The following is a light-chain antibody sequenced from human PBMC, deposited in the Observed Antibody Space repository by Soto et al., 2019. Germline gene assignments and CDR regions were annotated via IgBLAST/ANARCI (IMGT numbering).Light chain of an antibody. CDR3: CSYAGSYSWV. J-gene: IGLJ3*02. CDR2: DVS. Sequence: QSALTQPRSVSGSPGQSVTISCTGNSSDVGAYNYVSWYQHHPGKAPKVMIYDVSERPSGVRDRFSGSKSDNKASLTISGLQAEDEADYYCCSYAGSYSWVFGGGTKLTVL. V-gene: IGLV2-11*01. CDR1: SSDVGAYNY.